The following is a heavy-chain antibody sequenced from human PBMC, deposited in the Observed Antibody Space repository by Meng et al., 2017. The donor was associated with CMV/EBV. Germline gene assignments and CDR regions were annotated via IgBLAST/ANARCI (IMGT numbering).Heavy chain of an antibody. D-gene: IGHD3-3*01. CDR3: AKDSATIFGVGVLMDV. V-gene: IGHV3-23*01. J-gene: IGHJ6*02. Sequence: GESLKISCAASGFTFSSYAMSWGRQAPGKGVEWVSAISGSGGNTYSADYVKGRFTIARHNSKNTLYLQKNRLRAEATAVYYWAKDSATIFGVGVLMDVWGQGTTVTVSS. CDR1: GFTFSSYA. CDR2: ISGSGGNT.